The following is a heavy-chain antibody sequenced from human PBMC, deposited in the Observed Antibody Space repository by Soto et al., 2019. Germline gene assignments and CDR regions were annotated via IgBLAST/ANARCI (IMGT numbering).Heavy chain of an antibody. D-gene: IGHD3-22*01. V-gene: IGHV4-30-2*05. CDR3: ARGSGYYQQKHFDY. CDR1: GGSISSGGYS. Sequence: SEILSLTCAVSGGSISSGGYSWSWIRQPPGKGLEWIGYIYYSGSTHYNPSLKSRVTISVDTSKNQFSLKLSSVTAADTAVYYCARGSGYYQQKHFDYWGQGTLVIVSS. J-gene: IGHJ4*02. CDR2: IYYSGST.